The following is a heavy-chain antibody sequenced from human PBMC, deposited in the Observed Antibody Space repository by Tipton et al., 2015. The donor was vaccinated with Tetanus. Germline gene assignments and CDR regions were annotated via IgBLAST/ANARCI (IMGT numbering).Heavy chain of an antibody. CDR1: GFSVKSHY. CDR3: ARDRDGDYAAFDY. CDR2: VYSGGNT. V-gene: IGHV3-66*01. D-gene: IGHD4-17*01. Sequence: SLRLSCAASGFSVKSHYMSWVRQAPGKGLEWVSVVYSGGNTYYADSVKGRFTISRDNSKDTLYLQMNSLRAEDTAVYYCARDRDGDYAAFDYWGQGTLVTVSS. J-gene: IGHJ4*02.